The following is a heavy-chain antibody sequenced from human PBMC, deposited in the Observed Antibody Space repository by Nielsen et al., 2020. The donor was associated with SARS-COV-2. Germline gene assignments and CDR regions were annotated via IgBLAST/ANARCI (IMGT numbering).Heavy chain of an antibody. CDR2: IGTAGDT. D-gene: IGHD3-16*01. CDR3: ARGVGPLYYYYMDV. CDR1: GFTFSSYD. J-gene: IGHJ6*03. V-gene: IGHV3-13*01. Sequence: GESLKISCAASGFTFSSYDMHWVRQATGKGLEWVSAIGTAGDTYYPGSVKGRFTISRDNAKNSLYLQMNSLRAEDTALYHCARGVGPLYYYYMDVWGKGTTVTVSS.